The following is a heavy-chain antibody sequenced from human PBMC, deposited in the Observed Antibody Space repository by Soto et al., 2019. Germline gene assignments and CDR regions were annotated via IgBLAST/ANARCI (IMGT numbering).Heavy chain of an antibody. Sequence: ASVKVSCKASGYTFTSYYMHWVRQAPGQGLEWMGIINPSGGSTSYAQKFQGRVTMTRDTSTSTVYMELSSLRSEDTAVYYCARRGYCSGGSCYSSGFDYWGQGTMVTVYS. CDR1: GYTFTSYY. V-gene: IGHV1-46*01. CDR2: INPSGGST. J-gene: IGHJ4*02. D-gene: IGHD2-15*01. CDR3: ARRGYCSGGSCYSSGFDY.